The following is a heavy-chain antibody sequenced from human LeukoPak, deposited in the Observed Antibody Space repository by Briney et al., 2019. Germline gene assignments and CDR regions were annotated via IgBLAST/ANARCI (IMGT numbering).Heavy chain of an antibody. D-gene: IGHD3-3*01. V-gene: IGHV1-18*01. J-gene: IGHJ6*02. Sequence: ASVKVSCKASGYTFTSYGISWVRQPPGQGLEWMGWISAYNGNTNYAQKLQGRVTMTTDTSTSTAYMELRSLRSDDTAVYYCARDRHDFWSGYYYGMDVWGQGTTVTVSS. CDR1: GYTFTSYG. CDR2: ISAYNGNT. CDR3: ARDRHDFWSGYYYGMDV.